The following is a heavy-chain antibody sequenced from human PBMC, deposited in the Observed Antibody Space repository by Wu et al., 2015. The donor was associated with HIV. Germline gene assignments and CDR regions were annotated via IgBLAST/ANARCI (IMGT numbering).Heavy chain of an antibody. CDR1: GYILSKIS. CDR2: FNPQYGET. CDR3: ATGIVVPGVTAYLDY. Sequence: QVQLIQSGSEVKKPGASVKVSCKVSGYILSKISMHWVRQAPGKGLEWMGGFNPQYGETVYAQKFQGRVTMTEDISTDTAHMELSSLKSEDTAIYYCATGIVVPGVTAYLDYWGQGSFVTVS. D-gene: IGHD2-21*01. J-gene: IGHJ4*02. V-gene: IGHV1-24*01.